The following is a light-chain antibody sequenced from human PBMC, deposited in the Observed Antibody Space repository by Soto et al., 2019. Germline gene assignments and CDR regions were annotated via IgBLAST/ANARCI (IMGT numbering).Light chain of an antibody. CDR2: EVS. V-gene: IGLV2-14*01. CDR1: SSDVGGYNY. CDR3: SSYTTSSTHWV. Sequence: QSALTQPASVSGSPGQSITISCTGTSSDVGGYNYVSWYQQHPGKAPKLMIYEVSNRPSGVSNRFSGSKSGNTASLTISGLQAEDEADYYCSSYTTSSTHWVFGGGTELTLL. J-gene: IGLJ3*02.